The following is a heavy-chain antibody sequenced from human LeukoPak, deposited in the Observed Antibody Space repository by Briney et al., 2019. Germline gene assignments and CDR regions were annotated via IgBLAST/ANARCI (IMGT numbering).Heavy chain of an antibody. CDR1: GAFITNSHW. D-gene: IGHD3-10*01. J-gene: IGHJ6*02. CDR2: IYHSGTT. V-gene: IGHV4-4*02. CDR3: ARGDMVRGVIIHYGMDV. Sequence: SETLSLTCAVSGAFITNSHWWSWARQPPGKGLEWIGEIYHSGTTNYNPSLQSRVTMSVDKSKNQFSLKLSSVTAADTAVYYCARGDMVRGVIIHYGMDVWGQGTTVTVSS.